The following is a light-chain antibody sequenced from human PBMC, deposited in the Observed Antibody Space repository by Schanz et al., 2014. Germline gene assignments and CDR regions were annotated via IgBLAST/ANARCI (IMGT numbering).Light chain of an antibody. Sequence: ENVLTQSPATLSLSPGERATLSCRASQSVGSSLAWYQQKPGQAPNVLIYGASRRATGIPDRFSGSGSGTDFTLTISSLQAEDVAVYYCQQYYSTPYTFGQGTKLEIK. CDR3: QQYYSTPYT. V-gene: IGKV3D-15*01. CDR1: QSVGSS. CDR2: GAS. J-gene: IGKJ2*01.